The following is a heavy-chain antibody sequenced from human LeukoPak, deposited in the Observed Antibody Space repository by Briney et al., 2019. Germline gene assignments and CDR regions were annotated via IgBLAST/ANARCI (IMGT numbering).Heavy chain of an antibody. CDR2: INWNGGST. D-gene: IGHD2-21*02. J-gene: IGHJ4*02. CDR3: ARDLPSYCGGDCYSGSKDY. CDR1: GFTFDDYG. Sequence: PGGSLRLSCAASGFTFDDYGMSWVRRAPGKGLEWVSGINWNGGSTGYADSVKGRFTISRDNAKNSLYLQMNSLRAEDTALYYCARDLPSYCGGDCYSGSKDYWGQGTLVTVSS. V-gene: IGHV3-20*04.